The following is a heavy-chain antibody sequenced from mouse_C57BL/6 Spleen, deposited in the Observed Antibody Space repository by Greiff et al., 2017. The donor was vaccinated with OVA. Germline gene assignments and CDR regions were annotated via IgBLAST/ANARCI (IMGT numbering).Heavy chain of an antibody. J-gene: IGHJ2*01. CDR1: GYTFTSYG. V-gene: IGHV1-81*01. CDR3: ARDYGSSPYED. CDR2: IYPRSGNT. D-gene: IGHD1-1*01. Sequence: QVQLQQSGAELARPGASVKLSCKASGYTFTSYGISWVKQRPGQGLEWIGEIYPRSGNTYYNEKFKGKATLTADKSSSTAYMELRSLTSEDSAVYFCARDYGSSPYEDWGQGTTLTVSS.